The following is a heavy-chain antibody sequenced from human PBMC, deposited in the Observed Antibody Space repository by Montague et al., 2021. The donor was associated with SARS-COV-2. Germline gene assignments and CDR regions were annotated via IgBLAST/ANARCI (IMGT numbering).Heavy chain of an antibody. D-gene: IGHD3-22*01. J-gene: IGHJ3*02. Sequence: SETLSLTCTVSGGSIDSFYWSWIRRPPGKGLEWIGYIYYSWSTDYNPSLKSRVTISVDTSKNQFSLKLSSVTAADTAVYYCARGGYYDYAFDIWGQGTMVTVSS. CDR1: GGSIDSFY. V-gene: IGHV4-59*01. CDR2: IYYSWST. CDR3: ARGGYYDYAFDI.